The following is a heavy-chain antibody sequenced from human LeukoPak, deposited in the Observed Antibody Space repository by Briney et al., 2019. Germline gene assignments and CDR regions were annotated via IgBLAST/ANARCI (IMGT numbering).Heavy chain of an antibody. Sequence: GASVKVSCKASGGTFSSYAISWVRQAPGQGLEWMGGIIPIFGTANYAQKFQGRVTITADESTSTAYMELSSLRSEDTAVYYCASPTTTVTTYDAFDIWGQGTVVTVSS. CDR2: IIPIFGTA. D-gene: IGHD4-17*01. CDR3: ASPTTTVTTYDAFDI. CDR1: GGTFSSYA. V-gene: IGHV1-69*13. J-gene: IGHJ3*02.